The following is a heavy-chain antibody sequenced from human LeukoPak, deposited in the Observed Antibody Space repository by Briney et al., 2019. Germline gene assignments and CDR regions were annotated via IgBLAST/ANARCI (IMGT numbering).Heavy chain of an antibody. Sequence: GGSLRLSCAASGFAFSSSAMSWVRQAPGKGLEWVLGISSDVRTYYADSVKGRFTISRDNSKNTLYLQMNSLRAEDTAVYYCAKHLRYSSSGYAFDIWGQGTMVTVSS. J-gene: IGHJ3*02. CDR1: GFAFSSSA. V-gene: IGHV3-23*01. CDR3: AKHLRYSSSGYAFDI. CDR2: ISSDVRT. D-gene: IGHD6-6*01.